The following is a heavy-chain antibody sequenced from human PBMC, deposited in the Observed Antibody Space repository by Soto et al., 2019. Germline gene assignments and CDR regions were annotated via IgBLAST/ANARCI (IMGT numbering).Heavy chain of an antibody. J-gene: IGHJ4*02. V-gene: IGHV4-59*01. CDR3: ARGSSGWPPSLDY. D-gene: IGHD6-19*01. Sequence: QVQLQESGPGLVKPSETLSLNCNVSGGPISSYYGSWLRQSPGKGLEWIGYISYSGGTNSNPPLKSRVTISVDTSKNQFSLELSSVTAADTAVYYCARGSSGWPPSLDYWGQGTLVTVSS. CDR1: GGPISSYY. CDR2: ISYSGGT.